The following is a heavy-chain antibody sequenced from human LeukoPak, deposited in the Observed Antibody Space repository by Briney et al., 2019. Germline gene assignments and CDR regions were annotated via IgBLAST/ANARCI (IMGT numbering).Heavy chain of an antibody. J-gene: IGHJ4*02. CDR3: AREGSLYGYHSFDS. CDR1: GFTFRDYG. D-gene: IGHD5-18*01. V-gene: IGHV3-15*01. CDR2: IKPAKTHGATP. Sequence: PGRSLRLSCTTYGFTFRDYGMSWVRQAPGKGLEWVGRIKPAKTHGATPDYAAPVKGKFTIARDDSTDRLYLQMNSLETEDTAVYFCAREGSLYGYHSFDSWGQGTLVTVST.